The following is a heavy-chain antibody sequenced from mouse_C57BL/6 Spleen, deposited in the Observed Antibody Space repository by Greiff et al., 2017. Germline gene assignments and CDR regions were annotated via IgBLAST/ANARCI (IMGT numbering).Heavy chain of an antibody. Sequence: EVQLQQSGPVLVKPGASVKMSCKASGYTFTDYYMNWVKQSHGKSLEWIGVINPYNGGTSYNQKFKGKATLTVDKSSSTAYMELNSLTSEDSAVYYCARGHPEPAMDYWGQGTSVTVSS. V-gene: IGHV1-19*01. CDR1: GYTFTDYY. J-gene: IGHJ4*01. CDR3: ARGHPEPAMDY. CDR2: INPYNGGT. D-gene: IGHD3-1*01.